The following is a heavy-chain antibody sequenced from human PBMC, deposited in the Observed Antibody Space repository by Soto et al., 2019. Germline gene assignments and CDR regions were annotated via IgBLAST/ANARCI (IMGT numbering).Heavy chain of an antibody. CDR1: GFTFSSYA. D-gene: IGHD6-13*01. CDR3: AKMYSSSRGAFDI. J-gene: IGHJ3*02. V-gene: IGHV3-23*01. Sequence: GGSLRLSCAACGFTFSSYAMSWVRQAPGKGLEWVSAISGSGGSTYYADSVKGRFTISRDNSKNTLYLQMNSLRAEDTAVYYCAKMYSSSRGAFDIWGQGTMVTVSS. CDR2: ISGSGGST.